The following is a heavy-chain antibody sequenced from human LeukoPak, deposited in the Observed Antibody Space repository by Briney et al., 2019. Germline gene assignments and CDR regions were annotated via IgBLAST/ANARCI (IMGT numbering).Heavy chain of an antibody. CDR1: GFTFSSYG. J-gene: IGHJ4*02. V-gene: IGHV3-23*01. CDR2: ISGSGGST. D-gene: IGHD4-23*01. Sequence: GGTLRLSCAASGFTFSSYGMSWVRQAPGKGLEWVSAISGSGGSTYYADSVKGRFTISRDNSKNTLYLQMNSLRAEDTAVYYCSTVVTPMRGNYWGQGTLVTVSS. CDR3: STVVTPMRGNY.